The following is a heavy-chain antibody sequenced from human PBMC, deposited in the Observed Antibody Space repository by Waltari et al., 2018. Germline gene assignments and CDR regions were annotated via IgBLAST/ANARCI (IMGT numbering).Heavy chain of an antibody. Sequence: QVQLQQWGAGLLKPSETLSLTCAVYGGSFSGYYWSWIRQPPGKGLEWIGEINHSGSTNYSPSLKGRVTIAVDTSKNQVSLKLSSVTAADTAVYYWARGDALGYCSSTSCLDAFDIWGQGTMVTVSS. CDR2: INHSGST. CDR3: ARGDALGYCSSTSCLDAFDI. V-gene: IGHV4-34*01. CDR1: GGSFSGYY. D-gene: IGHD2-2*01. J-gene: IGHJ3*02.